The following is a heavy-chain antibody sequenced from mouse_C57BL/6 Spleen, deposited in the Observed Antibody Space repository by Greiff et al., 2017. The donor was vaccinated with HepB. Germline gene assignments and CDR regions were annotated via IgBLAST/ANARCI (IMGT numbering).Heavy chain of an antibody. Sequence: EVKLVESGGGLVKPGGSLKLSCAASGFTFSSYAMSWVRQTPEKRLEWVATISDGGSYTYYPDNVKGRFTISRDNAKNNLYLQMSHLKSEDTAMYYCARDEVTNAMDYWGQGTSVTVSS. CDR2: ISDGGSYT. D-gene: IGHD2-2*01. CDR1: GFTFSSYA. V-gene: IGHV5-4*01. J-gene: IGHJ4*01. CDR3: ARDEVTNAMDY.